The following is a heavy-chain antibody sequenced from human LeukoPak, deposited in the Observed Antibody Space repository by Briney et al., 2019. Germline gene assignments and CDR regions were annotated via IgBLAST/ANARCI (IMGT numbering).Heavy chain of an antibody. D-gene: IGHD3-3*01. CDR1: GFTFSDFW. CDR2: IRTDGGVT. V-gene: IGHV3-74*01. CDR3: ARDEITIFGVVITSAFDI. Sequence: PGGSLRLSCAASGFTFSDFWMHWVRQGPEKRLVWVARIRTDGGVTDYADSVKGRFTISRDNTKSTLYLQMNSLRVEDTAVYYCARDEITIFGVVITSAFDIWGQGTMVTVSS. J-gene: IGHJ3*02.